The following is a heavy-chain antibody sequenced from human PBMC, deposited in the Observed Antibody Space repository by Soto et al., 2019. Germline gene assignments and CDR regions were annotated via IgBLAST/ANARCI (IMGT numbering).Heavy chain of an antibody. CDR3: ARDPGYSYGYN. CDR2: INAGNGNT. D-gene: IGHD5-18*01. CDR1: GYTFTSYA. Sequence: QVQLVQSGAEVKKPGASVKVSCKASGYTFTSYAMHWVRQAPGQRLEWMGWINAGNGNTKYSQKFQGRVTITRDTSASTAYMELSSLRSDDTAVYYCARDPGYSYGYNWGQGPLVTVSS. V-gene: IGHV1-3*01. J-gene: IGHJ4*02.